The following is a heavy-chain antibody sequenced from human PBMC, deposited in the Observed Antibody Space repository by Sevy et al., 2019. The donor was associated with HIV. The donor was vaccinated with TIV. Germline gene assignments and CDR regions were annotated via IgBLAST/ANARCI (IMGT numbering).Heavy chain of an antibody. CDR2: ISSSSSTI. CDR1: GFSFSTYN. J-gene: IGHJ4*02. Sequence: GGSLRLSCAAPGFSFSTYNMNWVRQAPGKGLEWVSYISSSSSTIYYADSVKGRFTISRDNAKNALYLQMNSLRDEDTAVYYCARKLREGYYFDYWGQGTLVTVSS. V-gene: IGHV3-48*02. CDR3: ARKLREGYYFDY. D-gene: IGHD1-26*01.